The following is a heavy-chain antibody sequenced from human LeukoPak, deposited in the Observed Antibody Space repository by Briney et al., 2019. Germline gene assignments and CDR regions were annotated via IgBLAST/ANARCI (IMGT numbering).Heavy chain of an antibody. CDR2: INHSGSA. Sequence: PSETLSLTCAVSGGSFSGYYWTWIRQPPGKGLEWIGEINHSGSANYNPSLMSRVTISLDTSKNHFSLNLSSVTAADTAVYCCARGQGTVTTHWGQGTLVTVSS. CDR3: ARGQGTVTTH. J-gene: IGHJ4*02. V-gene: IGHV4-34*01. CDR1: GGSFSGYY. D-gene: IGHD4-11*01.